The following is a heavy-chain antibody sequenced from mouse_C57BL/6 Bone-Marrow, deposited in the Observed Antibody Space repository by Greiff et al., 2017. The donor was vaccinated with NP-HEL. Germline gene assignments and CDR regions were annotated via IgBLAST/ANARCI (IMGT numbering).Heavy chain of an antibody. V-gene: IGHV1-82*01. D-gene: IGHD3-2*02. CDR1: GYAFSSSW. Sequence: VQLQQSGPELVKPGASVKISCKASGYAFSSSWMNWVKQRPGKGLEWIGRIYPGDGDTNYNGKFKGKATLTADKSSSTAYMQLSSLTSEDSAVYFCARSGSGYVTWFAYWGQGTLVTVSA. J-gene: IGHJ3*01. CDR2: IYPGDGDT. CDR3: ARSGSGYVTWFAY.